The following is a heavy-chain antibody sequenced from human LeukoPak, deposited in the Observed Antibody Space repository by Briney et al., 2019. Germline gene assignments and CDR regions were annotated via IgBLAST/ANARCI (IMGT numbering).Heavy chain of an antibody. J-gene: IGHJ6*03. D-gene: IGHD5-12*01. V-gene: IGHV4-61*05. CDR2: IYYSGST. CDR3: ARVATYYYYYMDV. Sequence: SETLSLTCTVSGGSIIGSNYYWAWIRQPPGKGLEWIGYIYYSGSTNYNPSLKSRVTISVDTSKNQFSLKLSSVTAADTAVYYCARVATYYYYYMDVWGKGTTVTVSS. CDR1: GGSIIGSNYY.